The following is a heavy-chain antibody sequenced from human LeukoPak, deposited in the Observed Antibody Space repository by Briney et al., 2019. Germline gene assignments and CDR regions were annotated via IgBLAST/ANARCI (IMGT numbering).Heavy chain of an antibody. CDR2: IYYSGST. D-gene: IGHD3/OR15-3a*01. V-gene: IGHV4-39*01. CDR3: ARMDRDDAFDI. CDR1: GGSISSSSYY. J-gene: IGHJ3*02. Sequence: SETLSLTCTVSGGSISSSSYYWGWIRQPPGKGLGWIGSIYYSGSTYYNPSLKSRVTISVDTSKNQFSLKLSSVTAADTAVYYCARMDRDDAFDIWGQGTMVTVSS.